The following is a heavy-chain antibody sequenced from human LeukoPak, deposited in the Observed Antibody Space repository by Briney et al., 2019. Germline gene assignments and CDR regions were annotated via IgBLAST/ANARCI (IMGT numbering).Heavy chain of an antibody. CDR3: ARAAEEAYCSSTSCYSFDY. J-gene: IGHJ4*02. CDR2: IYHSGST. Sequence: SETLSLTCAVSGGSISSSNWWSWVRQPPGKGLEWIGEIYHSGSTNYNPSLKSRVTISVDKSKNQFSLKLSSVTAADTAVYYCARAAEEAYCSSTSCYSFDYWGQGTLVTVSS. D-gene: IGHD2-2*01. CDR1: GGSISSSNW. V-gene: IGHV4-4*02.